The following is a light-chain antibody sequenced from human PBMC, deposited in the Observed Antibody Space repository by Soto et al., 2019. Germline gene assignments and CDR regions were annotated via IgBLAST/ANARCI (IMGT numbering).Light chain of an antibody. J-gene: IGKJ4*01. Sequence: EIVLTQSPGTLSLSPGERATLSCRASQSVTQNFLAWYQQRPGQSPRLLIYGASNRAAGIPDRFSGSGSVTDFNLTISRLEPEDFAVYYCQQFSSSPLTFGGGAKVEIK. CDR3: QQFSSSPLT. V-gene: IGKV3-20*01. CDR2: GAS. CDR1: QSVTQNF.